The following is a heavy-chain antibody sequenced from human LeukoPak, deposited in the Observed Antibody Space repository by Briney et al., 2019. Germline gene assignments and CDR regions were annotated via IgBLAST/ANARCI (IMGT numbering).Heavy chain of an antibody. D-gene: IGHD3-10*01. CDR3: ARRYYYGSGSYYRFDY. Sequence: SVKVSCKASGYTFTGYYMHWVRQAPGQGLEWMGGIIPIFGTANYAQKFQGRVTITADESTSTAYMELSSLRSEDTAVYYCARRYYYGSGSYYRFDYWGQGTLVTVSS. V-gene: IGHV1-69*13. CDR1: GYTFTGYY. J-gene: IGHJ4*02. CDR2: IIPIFGTA.